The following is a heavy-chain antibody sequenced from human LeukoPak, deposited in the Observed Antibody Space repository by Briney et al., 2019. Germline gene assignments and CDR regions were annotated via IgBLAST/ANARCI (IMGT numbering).Heavy chain of an antibody. D-gene: IGHD5-18*01. J-gene: IGHJ4*02. CDR3: AREDSYGCFDY. CDR2: IYYSGST. CDR1: GGSISSGGYY. Sequence: SQTLSLTCTVSGGSISSGGYYWSWIRQFPGKGLEWIGYIYYSGSTYYNPSLKSRMTISVDTSKNQFSLKLSSVTAADTAVYYCAREDSYGCFDYWGQGTLVTVPS. V-gene: IGHV4-31*03.